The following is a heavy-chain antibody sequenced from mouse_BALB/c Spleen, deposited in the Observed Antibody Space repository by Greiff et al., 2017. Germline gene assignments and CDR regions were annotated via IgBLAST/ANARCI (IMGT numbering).Heavy chain of an antibody. J-gene: IGHJ3*01. D-gene: IGHD2-13*01. CDR1: GFTFSSYA. CDR3: ARDREIYYGDGDWFAY. CDR2: ISSGGSYT. Sequence: EVKLMESGGGLVKPGGSLKLSCAASGFTFSSYAMSWVRQSPEKRLVWVAEISSGGSYTYYPDTVTGRFTISRDNAKNTLYLEMSSLRSEDTAMYYCARDREIYYGDGDWFAYWGQGTLVTVSA. V-gene: IGHV5-9-4*01.